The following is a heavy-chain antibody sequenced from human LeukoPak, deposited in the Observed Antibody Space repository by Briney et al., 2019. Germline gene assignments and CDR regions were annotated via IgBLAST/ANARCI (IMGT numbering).Heavy chain of an antibody. D-gene: IGHD3-9*01. CDR1: GRSFSGYY. Sequence: PSETLSLTCAVYGRSFSGYYWSWIRQPPGKGLEWIGEINHSGSTNYNPSLKSRVTISVDTSKNQFSLKLSSVTAADTAVYYCARVAGPALRYFHWLFPRSGFDYWGQGTLVTVSS. J-gene: IGHJ4*02. CDR3: ARVAGPALRYFHWLFPRSGFDY. V-gene: IGHV4-34*01. CDR2: INHSGST.